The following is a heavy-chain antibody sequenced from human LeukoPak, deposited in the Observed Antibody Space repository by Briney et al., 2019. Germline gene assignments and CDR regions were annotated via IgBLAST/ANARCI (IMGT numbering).Heavy chain of an antibody. D-gene: IGHD6-13*01. J-gene: IGHJ4*02. CDR3: ARSGQQLARFDY. CDR2: IYYSGSA. V-gene: IGHV4-59*04. Sequence: SETLSLTCTVSGGSISSYYWSWIRQPPGKGLERIGYIYYSGSAYYNPSLKSRVTISVDTSKNQFSLQLSSVTAADTAVYYCARSGQQLARFDYWGQGTLVTVSS. CDR1: GGSISSYY.